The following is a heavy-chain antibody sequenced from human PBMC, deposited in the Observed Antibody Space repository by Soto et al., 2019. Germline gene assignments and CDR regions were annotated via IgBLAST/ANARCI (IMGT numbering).Heavy chain of an antibody. J-gene: IGHJ4*02. V-gene: IGHV4-31*03. CDR3: ARESSGYGGNQALFDY. Sequence: QVQLQESGPGLVKPSQTLSLTCTVSGGSISSGGYYWSWIRQHPGKGLEWIGYIYYSGGTYYNPSLKSRVTISVDTSKNQFSLKLSSVTAADTAVYYCARESSGYGGNQALFDYWGQGTLVTVSS. D-gene: IGHD5-12*01. CDR1: GGSISSGGYY. CDR2: IYYSGGT.